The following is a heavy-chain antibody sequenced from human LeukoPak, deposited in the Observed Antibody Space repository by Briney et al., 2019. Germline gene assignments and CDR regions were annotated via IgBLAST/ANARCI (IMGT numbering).Heavy chain of an antibody. CDR2: KYYSGST. V-gene: IGHV4-61*01. CDR1: GVSINACCYY. J-gene: IGHJ4*02. D-gene: IGHD5-18*01. CDR3: ARGRSYGFDFDS. Sequence: SETLSLTCDVSGVSINACCYYWTWIRQPPGRGLEWIGHKYYSGSTRYNSSLRSRLTISLDSSKNQFSLRLTSVTAADTAVYYCARGRSYGFDFDSWGPGTLVIVSS.